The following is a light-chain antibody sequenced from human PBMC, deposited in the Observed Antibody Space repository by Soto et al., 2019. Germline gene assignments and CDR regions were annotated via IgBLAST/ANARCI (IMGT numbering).Light chain of an antibody. CDR2: AAS. Sequence: DIQTTQSPSSLSASVEDRVIITCRASQSISNHLNWYQQKPGKAPKLLIFAASSLQSGVPSRFSGSRSGPDFTLTISSLQPEDFATYYCQQSYSSPPTFGQGTKVDSK. CDR1: QSISNH. V-gene: IGKV1-39*01. J-gene: IGKJ1*01. CDR3: QQSYSSPPT.